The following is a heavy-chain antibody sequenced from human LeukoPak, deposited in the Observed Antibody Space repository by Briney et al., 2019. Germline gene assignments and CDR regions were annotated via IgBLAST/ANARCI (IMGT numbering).Heavy chain of an antibody. V-gene: IGHV3-21*01. CDR2: ISSSSSYI. J-gene: IGHJ5*02. D-gene: IGHD3-10*01. Sequence: GGSLRLSCAASGFTFSSYSMNWVRQAPGKGLEWVSSISSSSSYIYYADSVKGRFTIPRDNAKNSLYLQMNSLRAEDTAVYYCARSSPPRGFDPWGQGTLVTVSS. CDR1: GFTFSSYS. CDR3: ARSSPPRGFDP.